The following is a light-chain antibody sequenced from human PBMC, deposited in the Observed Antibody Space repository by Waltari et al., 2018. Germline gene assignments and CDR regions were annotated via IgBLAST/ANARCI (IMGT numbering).Light chain of an antibody. J-gene: IGLJ3*02. CDR3: QAWDSSTAV. CDR1: KLGDKY. Sequence: SYELTQPPSVSVSPGQTASITCSGDKLGDKYVCWYQQKPGQSPVLVIYQNKKRPSGIPERFSGSNSGNTATLTISGTQAMDEADYYCQAWDSSTAVFGGGTKLTVL. V-gene: IGLV3-1*01. CDR2: QNK.